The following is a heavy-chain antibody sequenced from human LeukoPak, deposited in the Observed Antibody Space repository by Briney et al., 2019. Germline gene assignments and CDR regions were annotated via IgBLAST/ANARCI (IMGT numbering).Heavy chain of an antibody. CDR1: GFPFASYV. J-gene: IGHJ5*02. CDR3: ARDHDWALDL. V-gene: IGHV3-48*02. CDR2: INHDAEMI. D-gene: IGHD3-9*01. Sequence: SGGSLRLSCEGSGFPFASYVMSWVRQAPGKGLEWIAYINHDAEMIFYPDFVKGRFTISRDNAKKLLYLQMNALRYEDTAIYYCARDHDWALDLWGQGTPVTVSS.